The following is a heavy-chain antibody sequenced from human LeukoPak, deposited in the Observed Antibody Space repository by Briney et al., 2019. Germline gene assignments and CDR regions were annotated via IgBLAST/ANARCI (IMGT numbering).Heavy chain of an antibody. CDR3: AREGHTSGYCGSFDN. CDR1: GFTFSSYG. CDR2: IWYDGSNK. D-gene: IGHD3-22*01. Sequence: PGGSLRLSCAASGFTFSSYGMHWVRQAPGKGLEWVAVIWYDGSNKYYADSVKGRFTISRDDSRSTVDLHLSSLGPDDTAVYYCAREGHTSGYCGSFDNWGQGTAVAVSS. V-gene: IGHV3-33*01. J-gene: IGHJ4*03.